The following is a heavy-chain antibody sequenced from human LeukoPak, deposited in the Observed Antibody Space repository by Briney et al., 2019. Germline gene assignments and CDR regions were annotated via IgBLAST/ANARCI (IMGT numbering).Heavy chain of an antibody. D-gene: IGHD6-19*01. CDR2: ISSSGGST. V-gene: IGHV3-23*01. CDR3: ARVRQWLGGDY. Sequence: GGSLRLSCAASGFTFSSYAVSWVRQAPGKGLEWVSAISSSGGSTYYADSVKGRFTISRDNSKNTLYLQMNSLRAEDTAVYYCARVRQWLGGDYWGQGTLVTVSS. CDR1: GFTFSSYA. J-gene: IGHJ4*02.